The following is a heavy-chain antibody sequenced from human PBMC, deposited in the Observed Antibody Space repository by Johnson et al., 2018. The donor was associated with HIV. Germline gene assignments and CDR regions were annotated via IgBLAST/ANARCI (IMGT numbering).Heavy chain of an antibody. D-gene: IGHD6-13*01. V-gene: IGHV3-7*02. Sequence: VQLVESGGGLVQPGGSLRLSCAASGFTFSSYWMSWVRQAPGKGLEWVANIKQDGSEKYYVDSVKGRFTISRDNSKNTLYLQMNSLRAEDTAMYYCAKNFRGGIVATGDAFDTWGQGTMVTVSS. J-gene: IGHJ3*02. CDR1: GFTFSSYW. CDR3: AKNFRGGIVATGDAFDT. CDR2: IKQDGSEK.